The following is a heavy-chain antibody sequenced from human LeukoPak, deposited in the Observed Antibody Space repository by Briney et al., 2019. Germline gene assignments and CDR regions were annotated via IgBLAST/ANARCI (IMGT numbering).Heavy chain of an antibody. J-gene: IGHJ3*02. CDR2: IWYDGSNK. V-gene: IGHV3-33*08. CDR1: GGSISSSNW. CDR3: ARGLRKTDTFDI. Sequence: TLSLTCAVSGGSISSSNWWSWVRQAPGKGLEWVAVIWYDGSNKYYADSVKGRFTISRDNSKNTVYLQMNSLRAEDTTVYYCARGLRKTDTFDIWGQGTMVTVSS.